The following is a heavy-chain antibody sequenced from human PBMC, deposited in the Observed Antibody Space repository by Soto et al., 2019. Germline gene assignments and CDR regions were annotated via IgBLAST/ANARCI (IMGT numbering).Heavy chain of an antibody. D-gene: IGHD3-10*01. J-gene: IGHJ6*02. V-gene: IGHV1-18*01. CDR3: ARTGYYGSGSHYYYGMDV. CDR2: ISAYNGNT. CDR1: GYTFTSYG. Sequence: ASVKVSCTASGYTFTSYGISWVRQAPGQGLEWMGWISAYNGNTNYAQKLQGRVTMTTDTSTSAAYMELRSLRSDDTAVYYCARTGYYGSGSHYYYGMDVWGQGTTVTVSS.